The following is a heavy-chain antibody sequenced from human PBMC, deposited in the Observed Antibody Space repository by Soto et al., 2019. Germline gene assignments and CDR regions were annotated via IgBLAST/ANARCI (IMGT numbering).Heavy chain of an antibody. Sequence: QVQLVQSGAEVKKPGSSVKVSCKASGATFSSYSTNWVRQAPGQGLEWMGEIIPIFGTANSAQKFQGRVTITADESTSTAYMELSSLRSEDTSVYYCARDGGRHCGGIDYWGQGTLVTVSS. J-gene: IGHJ4*02. CDR2: IIPIFGTA. CDR1: GATFSSYS. CDR3: ARDGGRHCGGIDY. V-gene: IGHV1-69*01. D-gene: IGHD1-26*01.